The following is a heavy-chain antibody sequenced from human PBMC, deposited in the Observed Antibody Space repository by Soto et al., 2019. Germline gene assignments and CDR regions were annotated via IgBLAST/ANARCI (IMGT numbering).Heavy chain of an antibody. CDR1: GFTLSSYW. CDR3: KRTMDYYDDDAFDI. Sequence: EVQLVESGGGVVQPGGSPRLSCAASGFTLSSYWMHWGRQAPGQGLGWVSRINSDGSSTSYADSVKGRFTISRDNAKNPLYLQRNSLRAEDTAVYYCKRTMDYYDDDAFDIWGPGTIVTLAS. CDR2: INSDGSST. D-gene: IGHD3-22*01. V-gene: IGHV3-74*01. J-gene: IGHJ3*02.